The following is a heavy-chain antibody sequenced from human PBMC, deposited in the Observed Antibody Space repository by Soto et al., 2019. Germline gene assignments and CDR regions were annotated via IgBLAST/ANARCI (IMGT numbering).Heavy chain of an antibody. D-gene: IGHD6-13*01. CDR2: ISYSGST. J-gene: IGHJ4*02. Sequence: QVQLQESGPGLVKPSETLSLTCTVSSDSISSYYWSWIRQPPGKRLEWIGYISYSGSTDYNPSLKSRVTISGDTPKNPFSLKVSSVTAADTAVYYCARGTSWQLPFDYWGQGTLVTVSS. CDR1: SDSISSYY. CDR3: ARGTSWQLPFDY. V-gene: IGHV4-59*01.